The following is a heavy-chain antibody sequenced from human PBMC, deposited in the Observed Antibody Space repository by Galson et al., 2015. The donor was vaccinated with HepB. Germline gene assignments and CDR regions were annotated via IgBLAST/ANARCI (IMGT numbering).Heavy chain of an antibody. J-gene: IGHJ1*01. D-gene: IGHD6-19*01. CDR3: VTEEQWRG. CDR2: MKSRSDGYIT. V-gene: IGHV3-15*01. CDR1: GFTLRHAW. Sequence: SLRLSCAASGFTLRHAWMSWVRQRPAKGLEWDGRMKSRSDGYITQYAAPVKGRFTISRDDSRDVLFLQMNYLQSEDTGIYYCVTEEQWRGWGQGTLVTASP.